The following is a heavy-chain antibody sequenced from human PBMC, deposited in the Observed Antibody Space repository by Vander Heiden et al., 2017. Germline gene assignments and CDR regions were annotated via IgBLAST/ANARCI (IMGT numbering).Heavy chain of an antibody. CDR3: AKTRVSSGWNFDY. V-gene: IGHV3-23*01. D-gene: IGHD6-19*01. J-gene: IGHJ4*02. CDR1: GFTFSSYA. Sequence: EVQLLESVGCLVQPGGSLSLSCAASGFTFSSYAMSWVRQAPGKGLEWVSAISGSGGSTSYADSVNGRFTISRDNSKNTLYLQMNRLRAEDTAVYYCAKTRVSSGWNFDYWGQGTLVTVSS. CDR2: ISGSGGST.